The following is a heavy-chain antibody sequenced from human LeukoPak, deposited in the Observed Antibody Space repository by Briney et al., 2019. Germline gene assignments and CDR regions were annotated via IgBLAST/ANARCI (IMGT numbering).Heavy chain of an antibody. Sequence: PGGSLRLSCAASGFTFDDYAMHWVRQAPGKGLEWVSGISWNSGSIGYADSVKGRFTISRDNAKNSLYLQMNSLRAEDTALYYCAKDISGGTYYYYGMDVWGQGTTVTVSS. J-gene: IGHJ6*02. V-gene: IGHV3-9*01. CDR1: GFTFDDYA. CDR2: ISWNSGSI. D-gene: IGHD6-25*01. CDR3: AKDISGGTYYYYGMDV.